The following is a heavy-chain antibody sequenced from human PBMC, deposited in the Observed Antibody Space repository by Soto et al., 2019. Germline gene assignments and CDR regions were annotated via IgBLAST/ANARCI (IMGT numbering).Heavy chain of an antibody. CDR2: IKQDGSEK. CDR1: GFTFSSYW. CDR3: ARDSPLYYDSVDAFDI. Sequence: EVQLVESGGGLVQPGGSLRLSCAASGFTFSSYWMSWVRQAPGKGLEWVANIKQDGSEKYYVDSVKGRFTISRDNAKNSLYLQMNGLRAEDTAVYYCARDSPLYYDSVDAFDIWGQGTMVTVSS. D-gene: IGHD3-22*01. J-gene: IGHJ3*02. V-gene: IGHV3-7*03.